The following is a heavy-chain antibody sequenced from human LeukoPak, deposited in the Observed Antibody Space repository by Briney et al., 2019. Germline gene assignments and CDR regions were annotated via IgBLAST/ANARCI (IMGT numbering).Heavy chain of an antibody. J-gene: IGHJ4*02. Sequence: SETLSLTCTVSGYSISSGYYWGWIRQPPGKGLEWIGSIYHSGSTYYNPSLKSRVTISVDTSKNQFSLKLSSVTAADTAVYYCARDGRGFDYWGQGTLVTVSS. V-gene: IGHV4-38-2*02. CDR1: GYSISSGYY. D-gene: IGHD3/OR15-3a*01. CDR2: IYHSGST. CDR3: ARDGRGFDY.